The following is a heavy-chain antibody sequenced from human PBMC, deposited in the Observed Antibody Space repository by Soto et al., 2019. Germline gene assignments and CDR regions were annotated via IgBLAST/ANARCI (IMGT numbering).Heavy chain of an antibody. CDR1: GFTFSSYA. Sequence: PGGSLRLSCSASGFTFSSYAMHWVRQAPGKGLEYVSAISSNGGSTYYADSVKGRFTISRDNSKNTLYLQMSSLRAEDTAVYYCVKGGYYYDSSGYLFFDYWGQGTLVTVSS. D-gene: IGHD3-22*01. V-gene: IGHV3-64D*06. J-gene: IGHJ4*02. CDR2: ISSNGGST. CDR3: VKGGYYYDSSGYLFFDY.